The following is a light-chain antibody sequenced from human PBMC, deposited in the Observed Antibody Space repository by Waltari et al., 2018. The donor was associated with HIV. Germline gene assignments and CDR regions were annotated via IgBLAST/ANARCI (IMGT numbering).Light chain of an antibody. V-gene: IGLV2-23*02. J-gene: IGLJ2*01. Sequence: QSALTQPASVSGSPGQSITISCTGTSRDVGRYTLVSWYQPHPGKAPKLMIDEVSKRPSGVSNRFSGSKSGNTASLTISGLQAEDEADYYCCSYAGSSTVVFGGGTKLTVL. CDR2: EVS. CDR3: CSYAGSSTVV. CDR1: SRDVGRYTL.